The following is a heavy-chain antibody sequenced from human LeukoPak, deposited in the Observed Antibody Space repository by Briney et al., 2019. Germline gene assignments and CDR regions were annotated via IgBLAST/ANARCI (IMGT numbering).Heavy chain of an antibody. D-gene: IGHD4-23*01. Sequence: PSETLSLTCTVSGHSVNSDYHWGWIRLPPGKGLEWIGTTHYSGSTYYNPSLNSRVTISVDMSKNQFSLRVTSVTAADTAVYYCVCLTTVVTPKEFDYWGQGTLVTVSS. CDR2: THYSGST. J-gene: IGHJ4*02. V-gene: IGHV4-38-2*02. CDR1: GHSVNSDYH. CDR3: VCLTTVVTPKEFDY.